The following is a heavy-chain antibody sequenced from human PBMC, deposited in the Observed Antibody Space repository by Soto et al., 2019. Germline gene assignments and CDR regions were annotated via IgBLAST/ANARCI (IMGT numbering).Heavy chain of an antibody. Sequence: GGSLRLSCAASGFTFSSYGMHWVRQAPGKGLEWVAVIWYDGSNKYYADSVKGRFTISRDNSKNTLYLQMNSLRAEDTAVYYCARPTMVRGVITTPPDYWGQGTLVTVSS. CDR2: IWYDGSNK. D-gene: IGHD3-10*01. CDR1: GFTFSSYG. CDR3: ARPTMVRGVITTPPDY. V-gene: IGHV3-33*01. J-gene: IGHJ4*02.